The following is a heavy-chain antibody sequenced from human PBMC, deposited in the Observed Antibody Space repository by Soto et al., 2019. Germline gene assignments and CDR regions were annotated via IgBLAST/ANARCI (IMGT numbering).Heavy chain of an antibody. CDR2: ISAYNGNT. CDR3: ARGPRGSPTWFDP. CDR1: GYTFTNSD. Sequence: ASVKVSCTASGYTFTNSDISWVRQAPGQGLEWMGWISAYNGNTNYAQKLQGRVTMTTDTSTSTAYMELRTLTSDDTAVYYCARGPRGSPTWFDPWGQGTLVTVSS. V-gene: IGHV1-18*01. J-gene: IGHJ5*02. D-gene: IGHD1-26*01.